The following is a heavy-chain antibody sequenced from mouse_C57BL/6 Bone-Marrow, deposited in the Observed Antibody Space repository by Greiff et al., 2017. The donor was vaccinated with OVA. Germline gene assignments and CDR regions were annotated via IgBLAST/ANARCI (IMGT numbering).Heavy chain of an antibody. CDR2: SRNKANDYTT. J-gene: IGHJ4*01. Sequence: EVKLVESGGGLVQSGRSLRLSCATSGFTFSDFYMEWVRQAPGKGLEWIAASRNKANDYTTEYSASVKGRFIVSRDTSQSILYLQMNALRAEDTAIYYCARDRDYAMDYWGQGTSGTVSS. V-gene: IGHV7-1*01. CDR1: GFTFSDFY. CDR3: ARDRDYAMDY.